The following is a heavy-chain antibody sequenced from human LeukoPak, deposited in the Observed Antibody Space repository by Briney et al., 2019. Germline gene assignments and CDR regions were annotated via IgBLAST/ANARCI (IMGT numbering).Heavy chain of an antibody. D-gene: IGHD3-9*01. V-gene: IGHV4-59*01. Sequence: SETLSLTCTVSGGSISSYYWSWIRQPPGKGLEWIGYIYYSGSTNYNPSLKSRVTISVDTSKNQFSLKLRSATAADTAVYYCARGVPDYDILTGYYPIGFDYWGQGTLVSVSS. CDR1: GGSISSYY. J-gene: IGHJ4*02. CDR3: ARGVPDYDILTGYYPIGFDY. CDR2: IYYSGST.